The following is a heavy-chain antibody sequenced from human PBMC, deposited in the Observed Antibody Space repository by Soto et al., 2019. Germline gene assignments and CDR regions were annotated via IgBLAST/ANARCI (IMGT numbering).Heavy chain of an antibody. V-gene: IGHV3-30*18. CDR3: AKDAPEDCSSTSCSLNWFDP. J-gene: IGHJ5*02. D-gene: IGHD2-2*01. CDR2: ISYDGSNK. CDR1: VLTFSSYG. Sequence: PGGSLRLSCAASVLTFSSYGMHWVRQAPGKGLEWVAVISYDGSNKYYADSVKGRFTISRDNSKNTLYLQMNSLRAEDTAVYYCAKDAPEDCSSTSCSLNWFDPWGQGTLVTVSS.